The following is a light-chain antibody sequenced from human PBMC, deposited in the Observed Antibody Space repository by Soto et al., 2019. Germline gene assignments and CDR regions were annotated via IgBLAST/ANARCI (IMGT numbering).Light chain of an antibody. J-gene: IGKJ5*01. V-gene: IGKV3-11*01. CDR2: DAS. CDR3: QQRSNWPIT. CDR1: QSVSSY. Sequence: EIVLTQSPATLSLSPGERATLSCRASQSVSSYLAWHQQKPGQAPRLLIYDASNRATGIPARFSGGGSGTDFTLIISSLEPEDFAVYYCQQRSNWPITFGQGTRLEIK.